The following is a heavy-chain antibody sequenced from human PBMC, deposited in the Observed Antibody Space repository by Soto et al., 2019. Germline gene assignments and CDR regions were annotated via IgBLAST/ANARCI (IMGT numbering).Heavy chain of an antibody. CDR2: ISGSGGST. Sequence: EVQLLESGGGLVQPGGSLRLSCAASGFTFSSYAMSWVRQAPGKGLEWVSAISGSGGSTYYADSVKGRFTISRDNSKNTLYLQMNSLRAEDTAVYYCAKDAGITMGRGVITLYYWGQGTLVTVSS. V-gene: IGHV3-23*01. CDR1: GFTFSSYA. CDR3: AKDAGITMGRGVITLYY. D-gene: IGHD3-10*01. J-gene: IGHJ4*02.